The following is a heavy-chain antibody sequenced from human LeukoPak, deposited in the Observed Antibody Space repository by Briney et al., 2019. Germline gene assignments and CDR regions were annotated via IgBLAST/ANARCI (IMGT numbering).Heavy chain of an antibody. Sequence: GGSLRLSCAASGFTFSSYAMSWARQAPGKGLEWVSAISGSGGSTYYADSVKGRFTISRDNSKNTLYLQMNSLRAEDTAVYYCARDNYYDSSGLDYWGQGTLVTVSS. V-gene: IGHV3-23*01. D-gene: IGHD3-22*01. CDR1: GFTFSSYA. J-gene: IGHJ4*02. CDR3: ARDNYYDSSGLDY. CDR2: ISGSGGST.